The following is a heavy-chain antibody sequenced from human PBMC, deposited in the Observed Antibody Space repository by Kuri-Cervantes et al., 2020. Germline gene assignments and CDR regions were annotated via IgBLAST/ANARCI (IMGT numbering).Heavy chain of an antibody. Sequence: GESLKISCAASGFTFSSYAMHWVRQAPGKGLEWVAVISYDGSNKYYADSVKGRFTISRDNSKNTLCLQMNSLRAEDTAVYYCAKGPGGSSSGWYVGIDWGQGTLVTVSS. J-gene: IGHJ4*02. CDR1: GFTFSSYA. D-gene: IGHD6-19*01. CDR2: ISYDGSNK. CDR3: AKGPGGSSSGWYVGID. V-gene: IGHV3-30-3*01.